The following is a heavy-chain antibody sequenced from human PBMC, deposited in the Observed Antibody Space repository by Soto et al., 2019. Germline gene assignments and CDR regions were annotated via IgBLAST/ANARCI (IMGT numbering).Heavy chain of an antibody. CDR1: GYSFSDYD. CDR2: MNPNSGNT. D-gene: IGHD1-20*01. J-gene: IGHJ5*02. CDR3: ARDNRYNWNDEGWFDP. Sequence: QVQLVQSGAEVKKPGASVKVSCKASGYSFSDYDINWVRQATGQGPEWMGWMNPNSGNTGYAQKFPGRVTMTRNTSINPAYMELSSLGSEDTAVYYCARDNRYNWNDEGWFDPWGQGTLVTVSS. V-gene: IGHV1-8*01.